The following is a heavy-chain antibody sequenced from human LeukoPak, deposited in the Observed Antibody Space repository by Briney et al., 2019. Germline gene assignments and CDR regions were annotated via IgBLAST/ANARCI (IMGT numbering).Heavy chain of an antibody. J-gene: IGHJ6*03. V-gene: IGHV4-4*09. CDR3: ARGRGSFSYSYYYTDV. CDR1: GGSISTYY. D-gene: IGHD1-26*01. CDR2: IYTSGST. Sequence: SETLSLTCTVSGGSISTYYWSWIRQPPGKGLEWIGNIYTSGSTNYNPSLESRVTITVGTSKNQFSLKLSSATAADTAVYYCARGRGSFSYSYYYTDVWGKGTTVTVSS.